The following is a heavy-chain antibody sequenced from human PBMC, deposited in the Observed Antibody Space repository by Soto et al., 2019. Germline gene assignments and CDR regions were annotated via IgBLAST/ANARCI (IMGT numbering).Heavy chain of an antibody. J-gene: IGHJ4*02. D-gene: IGHD5-18*01. Sequence: QVPLVESGGGVVQPGRSLRLSCAASGFTFSSYGMHWVRQAPGKGLEWVAVISYDGSNKYYADSVKGRFTISRDNSKNTLYRQMNSLRAEDTAVYYGAKESAGYGYVMTLDYWGQGTLVTVSS. CDR3: AKESAGYGYVMTLDY. V-gene: IGHV3-30*18. CDR1: GFTFSSYG. CDR2: ISYDGSNK.